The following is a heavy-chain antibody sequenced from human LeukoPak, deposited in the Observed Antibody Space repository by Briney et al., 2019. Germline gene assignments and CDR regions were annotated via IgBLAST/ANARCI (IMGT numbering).Heavy chain of an antibody. CDR3: ARGSSGYSDDAFDI. CDR1: GGSISSGGYY. CDR2: IYYSGST. V-gene: IGHV4-31*03. D-gene: IGHD3-22*01. Sequence: PSETLSLTCTVSGGSISSGGYYWSWIRQHPGKGLEWIGYIYYSGSTYYNPSLKSRVTISVDTSKNQFSLKLSSVTAADTAVYYCARGSSGYSDDAFDIWGQGTMVTVSS. J-gene: IGHJ3*02.